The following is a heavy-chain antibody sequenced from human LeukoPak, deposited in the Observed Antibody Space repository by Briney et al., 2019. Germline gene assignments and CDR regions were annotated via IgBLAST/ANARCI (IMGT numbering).Heavy chain of an antibody. D-gene: IGHD1-26*01. CDR3: AAAMGIVGATFDY. J-gene: IGHJ4*02. CDR1: GITFSSYA. CDR2: ISGSSGST. Sequence: GGSLRLSCAASGITFSSYAMSWVRQAPGKGLEWVSAISGSSGSTYYADSVKGRFTISRDNSKNTLYLQMNSLRAEDTAVYYCAAAMGIVGATFDYWGQGTLVTVSS. V-gene: IGHV3-23*01.